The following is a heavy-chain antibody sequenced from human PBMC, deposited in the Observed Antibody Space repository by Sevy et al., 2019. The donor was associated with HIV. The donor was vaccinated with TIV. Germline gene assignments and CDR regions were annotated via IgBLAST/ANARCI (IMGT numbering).Heavy chain of an antibody. Sequence: SETLSLTCTVSGGSISSSSYYWGWIRQPPGKGLEWIGSIYYSGSTYYNPSLKSRVTISVDTSKNQFSLKLSSVTAADTAVYYCARQREDYGSGSYYNVLDYWGQGTLVTVSS. V-gene: IGHV4-39*01. CDR2: IYYSGST. CDR1: GGSISSSSYY. D-gene: IGHD3-10*01. CDR3: ARQREDYGSGSYYNVLDY. J-gene: IGHJ4*02.